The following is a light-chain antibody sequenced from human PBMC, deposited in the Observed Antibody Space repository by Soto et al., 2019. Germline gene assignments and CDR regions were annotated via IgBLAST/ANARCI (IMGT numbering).Light chain of an antibody. V-gene: IGKV4-1*01. CDR1: QSVLYSSNNKNY. Sequence: DIVMTQSPDSLAVSLGERATINCKSSQSVLYSSNNKNYLAWYQQKPGQPPKLLIYWASTRESGVPDRFSGSGSWTDFTLTISSLQAEDVAVYYCQQYYSTPPYNFGQGTKLEIK. CDR2: WAS. J-gene: IGKJ2*01. CDR3: QQYYSTPPYN.